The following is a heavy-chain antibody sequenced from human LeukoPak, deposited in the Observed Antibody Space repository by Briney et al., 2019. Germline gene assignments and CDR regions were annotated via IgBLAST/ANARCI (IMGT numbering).Heavy chain of an antibody. Sequence: SETLSFTCTVSGGSISGYYWNWIRQPPGKGLEWIGYIYYSGSTNYNPSLKSRVTISVDMSKNQFSLKLTSVTAADTAVYYCAKTVTVTTSAFDIWGQGTMVTVSS. CDR2: IYYSGST. CDR3: AKTVTVTTSAFDI. CDR1: GGSISGYY. V-gene: IGHV4-59*01. D-gene: IGHD4-17*01. J-gene: IGHJ3*02.